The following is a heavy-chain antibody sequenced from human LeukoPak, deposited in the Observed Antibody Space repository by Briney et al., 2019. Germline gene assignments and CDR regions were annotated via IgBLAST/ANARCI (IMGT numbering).Heavy chain of an antibody. CDR3: AKDLSYGGNSIDY. CDR2: IRYDGSNK. Sequence: GGSLRLSCAASGFTFSSYGMHWVRQAPGKGLEWVAFIRYDGSNKYYADSVKGRFTISRDNSKNTLYLQMSSLRAEDTAVYYCAKDLSYGGNSIDYWGQGTLVTVSS. V-gene: IGHV3-30*02. J-gene: IGHJ4*02. CDR1: GFTFSSYG. D-gene: IGHD4-23*01.